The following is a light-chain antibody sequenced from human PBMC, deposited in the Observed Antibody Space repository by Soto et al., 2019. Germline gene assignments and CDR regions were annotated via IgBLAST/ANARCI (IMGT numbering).Light chain of an antibody. Sequence: QAVVTQEPSFSVSPGGTVTLTCGLSSGSVSTGHFPSWYQQTPGQAPRTLIYGTNSRSSGVPDRFSGSILGTXXXXTITGAXADDESDYYCVLYMGGGTYVFGAGTXXTVL. CDR2: GTN. J-gene: IGLJ1*01. CDR1: SGSVSTGHF. CDR3: VLYMGGGTYV. V-gene: IGLV8-61*01.